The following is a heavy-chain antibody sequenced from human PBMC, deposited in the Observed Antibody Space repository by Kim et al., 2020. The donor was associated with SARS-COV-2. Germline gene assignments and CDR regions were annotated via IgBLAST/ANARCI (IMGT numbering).Heavy chain of an antibody. CDR3: ARSFTTVTDY. D-gene: IGHD4-17*01. V-gene: IGHV2-70*11. J-gene: IGHJ4*02. Sequence: SGPTLVNPTQTLTLTCTFSGFSLSSSGMCVSWIRQPPGKALEWLARIDWDDDKYYSTSLETRLTISKDTSKNQVVLTMTNMDPVDTATYFCARSFTTVTDYWGQGTLVTVSS. CDR1: GFSLSSSGMC. CDR2: IDWDDDK.